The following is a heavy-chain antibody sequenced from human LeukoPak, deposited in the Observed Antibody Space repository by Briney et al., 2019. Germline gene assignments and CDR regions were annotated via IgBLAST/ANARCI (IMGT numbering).Heavy chain of an antibody. D-gene: IGHD3-9*01. Sequence: VASVKVSCKASGYTFTGYYMHWVRQAPGQGLEWMGWINPNSGGTNYAQKFQGRVTMTRDTSISTAYMELSRLRSDDTAVYYCASRGRGPYDILTGYYGPYYYYYMDVWGKGTTVTVSS. CDR2: INPNSGGT. CDR1: GYTFTGYY. V-gene: IGHV1-2*02. CDR3: ASRGRGPYDILTGYYGPYYYYYMDV. J-gene: IGHJ6*03.